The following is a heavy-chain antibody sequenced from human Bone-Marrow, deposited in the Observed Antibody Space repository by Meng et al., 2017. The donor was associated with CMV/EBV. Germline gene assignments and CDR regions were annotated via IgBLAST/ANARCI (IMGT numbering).Heavy chain of an antibody. CDR1: GVNFAAYP. V-gene: IGHV3-30-3*01. CDR2: ISYDGNNK. D-gene: IGHD3-3*01. J-gene: IGHJ6*01. Sequence: GGSLRLSCAASGVNFAAYPINWVRQAPGKGLEWVAFISYDGNNKYYAHSVRGRFSVSRDNSKNTVFLQMDGLRVEDTAVYYCARDMAIFGVKLYGMDVWGQGTSVTVSS. CDR3: ARDMAIFGVKLYGMDV.